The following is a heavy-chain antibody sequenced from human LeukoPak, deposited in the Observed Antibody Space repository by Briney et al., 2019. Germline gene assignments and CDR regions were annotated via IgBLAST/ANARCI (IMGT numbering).Heavy chain of an antibody. CDR2: IKPMSGTT. CDR1: GGSFSTFD. V-gene: IGHV1-69*06. CDR3: ARSIVVVVSNPNYWYFDL. D-gene: IGHD2-15*01. J-gene: IGHJ2*01. Sequence: SVKVSCKDSGGSFSTFDINWLRQAPGQGLEWMGRIKPMSGTTNYAHKLQDRVTITADTSTGTAYLDLSSLRSEDTAVDYCARSIVVVVSNPNYWYFDLWGRGTPVIVSS.